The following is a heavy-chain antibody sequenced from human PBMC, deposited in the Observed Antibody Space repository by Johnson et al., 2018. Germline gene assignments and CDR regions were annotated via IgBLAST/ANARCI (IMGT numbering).Heavy chain of an antibody. Sequence: VRLGETGGGVVQPGTSLTLSCAASGFTFSSYAMHWVRQAPGKGLEWVALVVYDGRHNYYADSVKGRFTISRDNSKNTVYLQMDRLRREDKAVYYCVRDKNDMLTGFYGVPLVLGGQGTMVAVSS. D-gene: IGHD3-9*01. V-gene: IGHV3-30*03. CDR3: VRDKNDMLTGFYGVPLVL. CDR2: VVYDGRHN. CDR1: GFTFSSYA. J-gene: IGHJ3*01.